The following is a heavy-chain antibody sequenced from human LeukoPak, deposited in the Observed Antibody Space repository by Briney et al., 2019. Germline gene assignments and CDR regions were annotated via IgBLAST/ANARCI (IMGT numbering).Heavy chain of an antibody. Sequence: GASVKVSCKASGYTFTSYGISWVRQAPGQGLEWMGWISAYNGNTNYAQKLQGRVTMTTDTSTSTAYMELRSLRSDNTAVYCYARVADYGSGSYIYFQHWGQGTLVTVSS. D-gene: IGHD3-10*01. CDR2: ISAYNGNT. V-gene: IGHV1-18*01. CDR3: ARVADYGSGSYIYFQH. CDR1: GYTFTSYG. J-gene: IGHJ1*01.